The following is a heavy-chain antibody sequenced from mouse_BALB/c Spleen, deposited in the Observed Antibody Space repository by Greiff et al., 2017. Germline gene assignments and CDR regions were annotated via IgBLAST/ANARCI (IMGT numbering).Heavy chain of an antibody. CDR3: ARRERDYYGFDY. CDR1: GFSLSTSGMG. Sequence: QVTLKVSGPGILQPSQTLSLTCSFSGFSLSTSGMGVSWIRQPSGKGLEWLAHIYWDDDKRYNPSLKSRLTISKDTSRNQVFLKITSVDTADTATYYCARRERDYYGFDYWGQGTTLTVSS. D-gene: IGHD1-1*01. CDR2: IYWDDDK. J-gene: IGHJ2*01. V-gene: IGHV8-12*01.